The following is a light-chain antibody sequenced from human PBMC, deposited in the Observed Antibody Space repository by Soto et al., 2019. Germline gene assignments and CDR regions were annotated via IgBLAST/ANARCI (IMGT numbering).Light chain of an antibody. CDR2: RSN. CDR1: SSNIGSNH. J-gene: IGLJ3*02. Sequence: QSVLTQPPSASGTPGQRVTISCSGSSSNIGSNHVYWYQQLPGAAPKLLIYRSNERPSGVPDRFSGSKSGTSASLAISGLRSEDEAAYYCAAWHDSLSAWVFGGGTKVTVL. V-gene: IGLV1-47*01. CDR3: AAWHDSLSAWV.